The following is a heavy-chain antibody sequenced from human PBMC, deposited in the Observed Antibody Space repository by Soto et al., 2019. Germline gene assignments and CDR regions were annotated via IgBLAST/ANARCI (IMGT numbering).Heavy chain of an antibody. CDR2: ISGSGGST. Sequence: EVQLLESGGGLVQPGGSLRLSCAASGFTFSSYAMSWVRQAPGKGLEWVSAISGSGGSTYYADSVKGRFTISRDNSKNTLYLQRNSLRAEDTAVYYCAKDREGRDIVVVVAAIDYWGQGTLVTVSS. CDR3: AKDREGRDIVVVVAAIDY. V-gene: IGHV3-23*01. CDR1: GFTFSSYA. D-gene: IGHD2-15*01. J-gene: IGHJ4*02.